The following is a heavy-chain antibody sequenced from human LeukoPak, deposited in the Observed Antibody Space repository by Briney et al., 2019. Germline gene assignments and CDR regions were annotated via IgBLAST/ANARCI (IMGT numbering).Heavy chain of an antibody. CDR3: ASLRYGGYAFY. CDR2: ITRSSTTI. J-gene: IGHJ4*02. V-gene: IGHV3-48*04. D-gene: IGHD5-12*01. Sequence: GGSLRLSYAASGFNFSIYSMNWVRQAPGKGLEWVSYITRSSTTIYYADSVKGRFTISRDNAKNSLYLQMNSLRAEDTAVYYCASLRYGGYAFYWGQGTLVTVSS. CDR1: GFNFSIYS.